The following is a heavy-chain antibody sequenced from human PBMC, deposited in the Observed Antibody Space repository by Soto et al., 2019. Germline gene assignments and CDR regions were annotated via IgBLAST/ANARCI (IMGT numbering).Heavy chain of an antibody. CDR3: TTDFPVGGWLVGAFDI. V-gene: IGHV3-15*01. CDR1: GFTFSNAW. CDR2: IKSKTDGGTT. Sequence: ALRLSCAASGFTFSNAWMSWVRQAPGKGLEWVGRIKSKTDGGTTDYAAPVKGRFTISRDDSKNTLYLQMNSLKTEDTAVYYCTTDFPVGGWLVGAFDIWGQGTMVT. D-gene: IGHD6-19*01. J-gene: IGHJ3*02.